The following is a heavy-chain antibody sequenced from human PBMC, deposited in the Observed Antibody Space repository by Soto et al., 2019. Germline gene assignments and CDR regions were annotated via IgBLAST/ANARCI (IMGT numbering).Heavy chain of an antibody. CDR1: GFIFSNHW. V-gene: IGHV3-7*04. CDR2: IKKDGSET. J-gene: IGHJ4*02. D-gene: IGHD5-18*01. CDR3: AGGTGWLTDK. Sequence: EVFLVESGGDLVQPGGSLRLSCAGSGFIFSNHWMNWVRQAPGKGLEWVANIKKDGSETKYVDSVKGRVTISIDNAKNSLFLQMNSLRAEDPAVYCCAGGTGWLTDKWGQGTLVTVSS.